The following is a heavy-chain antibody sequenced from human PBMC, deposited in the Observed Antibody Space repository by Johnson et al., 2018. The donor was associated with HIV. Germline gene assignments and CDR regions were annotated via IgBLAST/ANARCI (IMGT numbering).Heavy chain of an antibody. D-gene: IGHD4-23*01. V-gene: IGHV3-30*04. Sequence: QVQLVESGGGVVQPGRSLRLSCAASGFIFSSYAIHWVRQAPGKGLEWVAVISYDGSNKYYADSVKGRFTISRDNSKNTLYLQMNSLRIEDTAVYYCAKESETYGGNIGFEHPFDIWGQGTMVTVSS. CDR3: AKESETYGGNIGFEHPFDI. J-gene: IGHJ3*02. CDR2: ISYDGSNK. CDR1: GFIFSSYA.